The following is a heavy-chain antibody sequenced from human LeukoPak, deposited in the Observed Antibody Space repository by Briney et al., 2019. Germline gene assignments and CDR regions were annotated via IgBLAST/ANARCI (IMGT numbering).Heavy chain of an antibody. CDR3: AGNSWSSWVDH. Sequence: SETLSLTCTVSGGSITNYYWSWIRQPPGKGLEWIGYIYYSGSTNYNLSLKGRVTMSVDTSKNQFSLRLNSVTAADTAIYYCAGNSWSSWVDHWGQGTLVTVSS. CDR1: GGSITNYY. CDR2: IYYSGST. D-gene: IGHD1-26*01. V-gene: IGHV4-59*01. J-gene: IGHJ4*02.